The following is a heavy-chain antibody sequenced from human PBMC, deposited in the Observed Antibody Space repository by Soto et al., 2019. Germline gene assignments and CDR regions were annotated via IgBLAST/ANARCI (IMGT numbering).Heavy chain of an antibody. CDR1: GLTFSSYA. CDR2: ISGSGIST. J-gene: IGHJ3*01. D-gene: IGHD1-26*01. V-gene: IGHV3-23*01. CDR3: ARAKGSAVLLLSGS. Sequence: GGSLRLSCAASGLTFSSYAMSWVRQAPGKGLEWVSGISGSGISTYYADSVKGRFTISRDNAKNSLYLQMNSLRAEDTAVYYCARAKGSAVLLLSGSWGQGTMVTVSS.